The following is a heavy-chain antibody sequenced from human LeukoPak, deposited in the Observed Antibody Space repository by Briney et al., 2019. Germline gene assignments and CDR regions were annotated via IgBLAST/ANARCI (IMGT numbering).Heavy chain of an antibody. CDR2: IRYDGSNK. D-gene: IGHD3-9*01. J-gene: IGHJ3*02. CDR3: ARDSGDYDILTGYSLLGAFDI. Sequence: PGGSLRLSCAASGFTFSSYGMHWVRQAPGKGLEWVAFIRYDGSNKYYADSVKGRFTISRDNSKNTLYLQMNSLRAEDTAVYYCARDSGDYDILTGYSLLGAFDIWGQGTMVTVSS. CDR1: GFTFSSYG. V-gene: IGHV3-30*02.